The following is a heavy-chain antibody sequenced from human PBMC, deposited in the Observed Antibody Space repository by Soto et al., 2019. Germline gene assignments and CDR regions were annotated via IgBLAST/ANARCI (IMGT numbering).Heavy chain of an antibody. CDR2: ISGSGGST. CDR1: GFTFSSYA. V-gene: IGHV3-23*01. CDR3: AKMKEYDFWSSYSYYFDY. D-gene: IGHD3-3*01. J-gene: IGHJ4*02. Sequence: GGSLRVSCAVSGFTFSSYAMSWVRQSPGKGLEWVSAISGSGGSTYYADSVKGRFSISRDNSKNTLYLQMNSLRAEDTAVYYCAKMKEYDFWSSYSYYFDYWGQGTLVTVS.